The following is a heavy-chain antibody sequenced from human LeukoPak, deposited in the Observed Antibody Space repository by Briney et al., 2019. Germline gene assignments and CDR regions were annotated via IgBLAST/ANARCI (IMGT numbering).Heavy chain of an antibody. CDR1: GFTFSDAW. CDR3: TTESSTSLKY. V-gene: IGHV3-15*01. Sequence: GGSLRLSCAASGFTFSDAWMSWVRQAPGRGLEWVGRIKTKTDGGTTDYAAPVKGGFTISRDDSKKTLYVQMNSLKMEDTAMYYCTTESSTSLKYWGQGTLVTVSS. D-gene: IGHD2-2*01. J-gene: IGHJ4*02. CDR2: IKTKTDGGTT.